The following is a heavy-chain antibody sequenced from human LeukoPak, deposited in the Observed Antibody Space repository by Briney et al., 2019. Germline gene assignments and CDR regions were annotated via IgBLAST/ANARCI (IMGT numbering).Heavy chain of an antibody. CDR1: GYTFTSYG. V-gene: IGHV1-18*01. Sequence: GASVKVSCKASGYTFTSYGISWVRQAPGQGLEWMGWISAYKGNTNYAQKLQGRVTMTTDTSTSTAYMELRSLRSDDTAVYYCARGGMGAVAGTEWDYWGQGTLVTVSS. CDR2: ISAYKGNT. CDR3: ARGGMGAVAGTEWDY. D-gene: IGHD6-19*01. J-gene: IGHJ4*02.